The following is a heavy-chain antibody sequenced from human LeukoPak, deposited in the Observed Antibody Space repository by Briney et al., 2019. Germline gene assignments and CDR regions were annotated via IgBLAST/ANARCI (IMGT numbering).Heavy chain of an antibody. V-gene: IGHV1-8*03. J-gene: IGHJ4*02. Sequence: ASVKVSSKASGYTFTSYDINWVRQATGQGLEWMGWMNPNSGNTGYAQKFQGRVTITRNTSISTAYMELSSLRSEDTAVYYCARGPLGLWFGEAWGQGTLVTVSS. CDR2: MNPNSGNT. D-gene: IGHD3-10*01. CDR3: ARGPLGLWFGEA. CDR1: GYTFTSYD.